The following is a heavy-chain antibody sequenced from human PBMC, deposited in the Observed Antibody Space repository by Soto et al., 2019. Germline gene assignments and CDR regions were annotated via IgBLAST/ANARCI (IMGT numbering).Heavy chain of an antibody. D-gene: IGHD3-22*01. Sequence: GGSLRLSCAASGFTFSSYAMSWVRQAPGNGLEWVSAISGSGGSTYYADSVKGRFTISRDNSKNTLYLQMNSLRAEDTAVYYCANKEPDSSGPDYWGQGTLVTVSS. J-gene: IGHJ4*02. CDR3: ANKEPDSSGPDY. V-gene: IGHV3-23*01. CDR1: GFTFSSYA. CDR2: ISGSGGST.